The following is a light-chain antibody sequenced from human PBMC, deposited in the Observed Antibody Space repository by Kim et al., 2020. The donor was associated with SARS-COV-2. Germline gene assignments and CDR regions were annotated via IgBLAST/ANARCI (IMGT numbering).Light chain of an antibody. CDR2: GAS. J-gene: IGKJ1*01. Sequence: SPGERATLSYRASQSVSSSYLAWYQQKPGQAPRLLIYGASRRATGIPDRISGSGSGTDFTLTISRLEPEDFAVYYCQQYGSSPRTFGQGTKVDIK. CDR1: QSVSSSY. V-gene: IGKV3-20*01. CDR3: QQYGSSPRT.